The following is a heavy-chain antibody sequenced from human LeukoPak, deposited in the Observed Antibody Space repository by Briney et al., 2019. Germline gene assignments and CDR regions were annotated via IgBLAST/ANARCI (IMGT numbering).Heavy chain of an antibody. V-gene: IGHV3-66*02. CDR2: IYSGGST. CDR3: ARDLGYCSGGSCYSVPAY. D-gene: IGHD2-15*01. Sequence: GGSLRLSCAASGFTVSSNYMSWVRQAPGKGLEWVSVIYSGGSTYYADSVKGRFTISRDNSKNTLYLQMNSLRAEDTAVYYCARDLGYCSGGSCYSVPAYWGQGTLVTVSS. J-gene: IGHJ4*02. CDR1: GFTVSSNY.